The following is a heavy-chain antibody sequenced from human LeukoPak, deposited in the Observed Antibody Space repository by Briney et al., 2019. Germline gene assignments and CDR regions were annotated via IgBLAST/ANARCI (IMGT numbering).Heavy chain of an antibody. CDR1: GFTFSSYS. Sequence: GGSLRLSCAASGFTFSSYSMNWVRQAPGKGLEWVSSISSSSSYIYYADSVKGRFTISRDNAKNSLYLQMNSLRAEDTAVYYCASSGAVAGTLAESHDYWGQGTLVAVSS. D-gene: IGHD6-19*01. CDR2: ISSSSSYI. V-gene: IGHV3-21*01. CDR3: ASSGAVAGTLAESHDY. J-gene: IGHJ4*02.